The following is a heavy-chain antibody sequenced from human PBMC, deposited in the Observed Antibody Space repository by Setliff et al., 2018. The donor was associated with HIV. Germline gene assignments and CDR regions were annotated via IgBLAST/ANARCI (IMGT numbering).Heavy chain of an antibody. Sequence: GASVKVSCKASGYTFNNYAMNWVRQAPGQGLELMGWINTNTGNPMYAQGFTGRFVFSLDTSVSTAYLQISSLKAEDTAVYYCARELSPTGTDWGQGTLVTVSS. D-gene: IGHD1-7*01. CDR3: ARELSPTGTD. CDR2: INTNTGNP. V-gene: IGHV7-4-1*02. CDR1: GYTFNNYA. J-gene: IGHJ4*02.